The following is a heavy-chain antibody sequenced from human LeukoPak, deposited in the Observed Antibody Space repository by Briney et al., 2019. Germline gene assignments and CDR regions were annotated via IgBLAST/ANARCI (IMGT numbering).Heavy chain of an antibody. CDR1: GFTFSSYA. J-gene: IGHJ4*02. D-gene: IGHD3-22*01. Sequence: GGSLRLSCAVSGFTFSSYAMSWVRQAPEKGLEWVSVIYSDGSTYYADSVKGRFTISRDNSKNTLYLQMNNLRAEDTAVYYCARAAYDSNGYTANHDYWGQGTLVTVSS. CDR3: ARAAYDSNGYTANHDY. V-gene: IGHV3-53*01. CDR2: IYSDGST.